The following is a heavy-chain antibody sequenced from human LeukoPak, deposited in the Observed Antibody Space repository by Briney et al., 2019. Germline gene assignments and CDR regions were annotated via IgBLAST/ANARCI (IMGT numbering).Heavy chain of an antibody. CDR2: IRSKNDGGTT. J-gene: IGHJ4*02. CDR3: TAYYDFLTGYNPRRDY. D-gene: IGHD3-9*01. CDR1: GFPFTIAW. V-gene: IGHV3-15*01. Sequence: GGSLRLSCAASGFPFTIAWMSWVRQAPGNGLEWIGRIRSKNDGGTTDYAAPVKGKFTISRDDSKSTLYLHMSSQTTEDTAIYYCTAYYDFLTGYNPRRDYWGRGTLVTVSP.